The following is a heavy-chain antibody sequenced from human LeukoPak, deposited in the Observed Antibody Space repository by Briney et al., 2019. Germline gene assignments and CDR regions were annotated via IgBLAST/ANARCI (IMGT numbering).Heavy chain of an antibody. CDR3: ARDLNYSTGFDY. CDR1: GFTFSSSTFGSYT. D-gene: IGHD4-11*01. Sequence: GGSLRLSCATSGFTFSSSTFGSYTMNWVRQAPGKGLEWVSSISSTGTYIYYTDSVKGRFTISRDIANSLLYLQMNSLRADDTAVYYCARDLNYSTGFDYWGQGTLVTVSS. V-gene: IGHV3-21*01. J-gene: IGHJ4*02. CDR2: ISSTGTYI.